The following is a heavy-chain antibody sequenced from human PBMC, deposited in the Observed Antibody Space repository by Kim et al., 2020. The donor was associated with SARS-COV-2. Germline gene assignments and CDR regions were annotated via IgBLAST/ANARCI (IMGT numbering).Heavy chain of an antibody. V-gene: IGHV1-24*01. CDR1: GYTLTELS. CDR3: ATAPALVRDVWFDP. J-gene: IGHJ5*02. CDR2: FDPEDGET. D-gene: IGHD6-6*01. Sequence: ASVKVSCKVSGYTLTELSMHWVRQAPGKGLEWMGGFDPEDGETIYAQKFQGRVTMTEDTSTDTAYMELSSLRSEDTAVYYCATAPALVRDVWFDPWGQGTLVTVSS.